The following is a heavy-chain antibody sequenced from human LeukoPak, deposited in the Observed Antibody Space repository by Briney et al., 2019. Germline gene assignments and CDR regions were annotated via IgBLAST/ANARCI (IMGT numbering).Heavy chain of an antibody. CDR3: ARGRSRYCSGGSCYWYFDL. J-gene: IGHJ2*01. V-gene: IGHV4-34*01. CDR2: INHSGST. Sequence: TSETLSLTCAVYGGSFSGYYWSWLRQPPGKGLEWIGEINHSGSTNYNPSLKSRVTISVDTSKNQFSLELSSVTAADTAVYYCARGRSRYCSGGSCYWYFDLWGRGTLVTVSS. D-gene: IGHD2-15*01. CDR1: GGSFSGYY.